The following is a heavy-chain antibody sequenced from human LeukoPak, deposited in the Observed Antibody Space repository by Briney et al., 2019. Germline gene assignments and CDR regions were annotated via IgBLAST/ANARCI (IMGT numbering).Heavy chain of an antibody. V-gene: IGHV1-2*02. CDR2: INPNDGDT. CDR3: ARANFLYCSSTTCLFDY. J-gene: IGHJ4*02. Sequence: GASVKVSCKASGYTFTDYYMHWVRQAPGQGFEWMGWINPNDGDTNYAQKFQGRVTMTRDTSVGTAHMEVSRLRSGDTAVYYCARANFLYCSSTTCLFDYWGQGTLVTVSS. D-gene: IGHD2-2*01. CDR1: GYTFTDYY.